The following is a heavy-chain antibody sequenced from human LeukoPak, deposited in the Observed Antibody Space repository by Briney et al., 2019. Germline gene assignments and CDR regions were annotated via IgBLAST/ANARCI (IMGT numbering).Heavy chain of an antibody. V-gene: IGHV1-69*04. D-gene: IGHD3-9*01. CDR3: ARGGGVDILTGFQY. CDR2: IIPILDVT. Sequence: SVKVSCKAPGGTFTNYAINWVRQAPGQGLEWMGRIIPILDVTNYAQKFQGRVTITADQSTSTAYMELSSLRSEDTAVYHCARGGGVDILTGFQYWGQGTLVTVSS. J-gene: IGHJ4*02. CDR1: GGTFTNYA.